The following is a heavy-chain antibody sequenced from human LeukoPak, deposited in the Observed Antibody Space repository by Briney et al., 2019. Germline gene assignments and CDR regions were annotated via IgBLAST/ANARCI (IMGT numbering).Heavy chain of an antibody. Sequence: SETLSLTCTVSGGSISSGGYYWSWIRQHPGKGLEWIGYIYYSGSTYYNPSLKSRVTISVDTSKNQFSLKLSSVTAADTAVYYCARVDVPFYCSSTSCPNWFDPWGQGTLVTVSS. CDR1: GGSISSGGYY. D-gene: IGHD2-2*01. J-gene: IGHJ5*02. CDR3: ARVDVPFYCSSTSCPNWFDP. V-gene: IGHV4-31*03. CDR2: IYYSGST.